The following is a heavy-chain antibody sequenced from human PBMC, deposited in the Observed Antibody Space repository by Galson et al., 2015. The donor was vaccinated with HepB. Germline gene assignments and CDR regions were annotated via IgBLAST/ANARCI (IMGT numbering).Heavy chain of an antibody. CDR1: GFTFSSYS. D-gene: IGHD4-17*01. J-gene: IGHJ4*02. Sequence: SLRLSCAASGFTFSSYSMNWVRQAPGKGLEWVSSISSSSTYIYYADSLKGRFTISRDNAKNSLYLQMNSLRAEDTAVYYCARVFGDYGDHDYSEDWGQGTLVTVSS. CDR3: ARVFGDYGDHDYSED. CDR2: ISSSSTYI. V-gene: IGHV3-21*01.